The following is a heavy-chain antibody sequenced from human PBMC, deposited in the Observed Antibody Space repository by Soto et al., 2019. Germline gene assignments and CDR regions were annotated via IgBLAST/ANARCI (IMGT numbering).Heavy chain of an antibody. V-gene: IGHV3-48*01. Sequence: GGSLRLSCAASGVTCSSYSMNLGRQAPGKGLEWVSYISSSSSTIYYADSVKGRFTISRDNAKNSLYLQMNSLRAEDTAVYYCARESCSSTSCYADGAFDIWGQGTMVTVSS. CDR2: ISSSSSTI. J-gene: IGHJ3*02. D-gene: IGHD2-2*01. CDR1: GVTCSSYS. CDR3: ARESCSSTSCYADGAFDI.